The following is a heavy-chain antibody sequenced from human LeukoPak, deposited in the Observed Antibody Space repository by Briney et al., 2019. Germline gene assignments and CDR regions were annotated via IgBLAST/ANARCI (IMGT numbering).Heavy chain of an antibody. CDR2: IYTSGST. D-gene: IGHD1-1*01. J-gene: IGHJ4*02. CDR1: GGSISSYY. Sequence: SETLSLTCTVSGGSISSYYWSWTRQPPGKGLEWIGYIYTSGSTNYNPSLKSRVTISVDTSKNQFSLKLSSVTAADTAVYYCARGSPRRGTLFDYWGQGTLVTVSS. V-gene: IGHV4-4*09. CDR3: ARGSPRRGTLFDY.